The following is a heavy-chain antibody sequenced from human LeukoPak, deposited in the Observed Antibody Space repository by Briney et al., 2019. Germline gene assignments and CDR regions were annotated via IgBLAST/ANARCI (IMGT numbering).Heavy chain of an antibody. D-gene: IGHD2-15*01. J-gene: IGHJ6*02. CDR1: GFTFSSYA. V-gene: IGHV3-30-3*01. CDR2: ISYDGSNK. CDR3: ARERVAAYYGMDA. Sequence: GRSLRLSCAASGFTFSSYAMHWVRQAPGKGLEWVTCISYDGSNKYYADSVKGRFTISRDNSKNTLFLQMNSLRAEDTAVYYCARERVAAYYGMDAWGQGTTVTVSS.